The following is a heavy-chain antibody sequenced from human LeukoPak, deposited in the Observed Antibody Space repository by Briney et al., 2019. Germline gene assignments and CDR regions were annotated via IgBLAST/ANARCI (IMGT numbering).Heavy chain of an antibody. CDR2: IWYDGTKT. CDR1: GFTFRNYG. J-gene: IGHJ4*02. D-gene: IGHD2-2*02. CDR3: ASSSPYTSMDY. Sequence: PGRSLRLSCATSGFTFRNYGMHWVRKAPGKGLEWVAIIWYDGTKTYYADSVKGRFTISRDSSKNTLYLQMNSLSAEDTAMYYCASSSPYTSMDYWGQGTLVTVSS. V-gene: IGHV3-33*01.